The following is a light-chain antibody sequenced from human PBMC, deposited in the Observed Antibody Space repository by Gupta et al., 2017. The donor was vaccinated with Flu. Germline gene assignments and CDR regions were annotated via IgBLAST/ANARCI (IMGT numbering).Light chain of an antibody. CDR3: QQYGSSPT. CDR1: QSVSSSY. CDR2: GAS. J-gene: IGKJ5*01. Sequence: EIVFTQSPGPLSLSQVERATLSCRASQSVSSSYLAWYQQKPGQAPRLLIYGASSRATGIPDRFSGSGSGTDFTLTISRLEPEDFAVYYCQQYGSSPTFGQGTRLEIK. V-gene: IGKV3-20*01.